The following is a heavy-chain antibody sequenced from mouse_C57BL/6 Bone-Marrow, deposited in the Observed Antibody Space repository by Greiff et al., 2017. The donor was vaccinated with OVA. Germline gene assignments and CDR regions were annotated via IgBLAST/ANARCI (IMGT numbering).Heavy chain of an antibody. CDR2: ISSGSSTI. D-gene: IGHD4-1*01. Sequence: EVKLMESGGGLVKPGGSLKLSCAASGFTFSDYGMHWVRQAPEKGLEWVAYISSGSSTIYYADTVKGRFTISRDNAKNTLFLQMTSLRSEDTAMYYCARPAGKGIYFDYWGQGTTLTVSS. CDR1: GFTFSDYG. V-gene: IGHV5-17*01. CDR3: ARPAGKGIYFDY. J-gene: IGHJ2*01.